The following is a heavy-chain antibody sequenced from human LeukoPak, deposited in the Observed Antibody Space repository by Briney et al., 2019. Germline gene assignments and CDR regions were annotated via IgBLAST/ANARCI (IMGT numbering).Heavy chain of an antibody. CDR1: GFPLSSYS. V-gene: IGHV3-48*01. D-gene: IGHD2-15*01. J-gene: IGHJ4*02. CDR2: ISSSGSAI. Sequence: GGSLRLSCAASGFPLSSYSINWVRQAPGKGLEWVSYISSSGSAIYYVDSVKGRSTVSRDNAKNSLFLQMNSPRAEDTAVYYCVRVKGSYFDYWGQGALVTVSS. CDR3: VRVKGSYFDY.